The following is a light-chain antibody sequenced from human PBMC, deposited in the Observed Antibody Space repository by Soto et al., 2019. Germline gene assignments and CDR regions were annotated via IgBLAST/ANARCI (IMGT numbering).Light chain of an antibody. CDR3: LHDYNYPRT. V-gene: IGKV1-6*01. CDR2: AAS. Sequence: IQMTQSPSSLSASVGDRVTITCRASQGIRSDLAWYQQKPGKAPNLLVYAASTLQSGVPSRFSGSGSGTDFTLTISSLQPEDFATYYCLHDYNYPRTFGQGTKVDIK. CDR1: QGIRSD. J-gene: IGKJ1*01.